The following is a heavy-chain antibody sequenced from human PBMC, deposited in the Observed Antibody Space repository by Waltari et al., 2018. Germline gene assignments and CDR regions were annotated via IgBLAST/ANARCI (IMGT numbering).Heavy chain of an antibody. D-gene: IGHD7-27*01. J-gene: IGHJ4*02. Sequence: EVQLVESGGGLVKPGGSLRLSCGASGFSFSSYSMNWVRHAPGKGLEWGSSSSSSTTYIHYADSVKGRFTISRDNAKNSLYLQMNSLRVEDTAVYYCVSGGWGFYFDYWGQGTVVTVSS. CDR1: GFSFSSYS. V-gene: IGHV3-21*01. CDR3: VSGGWGFYFDY. CDR2: SSSSTTYI.